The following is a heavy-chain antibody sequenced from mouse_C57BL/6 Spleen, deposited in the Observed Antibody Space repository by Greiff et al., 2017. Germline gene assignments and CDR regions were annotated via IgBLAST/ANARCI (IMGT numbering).Heavy chain of an antibody. CDR3: TRDDGSSYRGFDY. CDR1: GFTFSSYA. V-gene: IGHV5-9-1*02. CDR2: ISSGGDYI. D-gene: IGHD1-1*01. Sequence: DVHLVESGEGLVKPGGSLKLSCAASGFTFSSYAMSWVRQTPEKRLEWVAYISSGGDYIYYADTVKGRFTISRDNARNTLYLQMSSLKSEDTAMYYCTRDDGSSYRGFDYWGQGTTLTVSS. J-gene: IGHJ2*01.